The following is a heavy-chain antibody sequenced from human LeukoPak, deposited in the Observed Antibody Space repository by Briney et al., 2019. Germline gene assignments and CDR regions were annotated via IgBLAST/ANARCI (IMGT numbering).Heavy chain of an antibody. CDR3: ARARHGYIYGYRPNELGHFFDY. CDR1: GGSFSGYY. CDR2: INHSGST. V-gene: IGHV4-34*01. Sequence: SETLSLTCAVYGGSFSGYYWSWIRQPPGKGLEWIGEINHSGSTNYNPSLKSRVTMSLDTSKNQFSLRLNSVAAADTAVYYCARARHGYIYGYRPNELGHFFDYWGQGTLVTVSS. J-gene: IGHJ4*02. D-gene: IGHD5-18*01.